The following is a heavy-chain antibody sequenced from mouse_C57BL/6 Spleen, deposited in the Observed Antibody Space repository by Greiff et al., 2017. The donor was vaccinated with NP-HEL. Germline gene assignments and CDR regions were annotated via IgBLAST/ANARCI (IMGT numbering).Heavy chain of an antibody. CDR1: GYTFTSYW. J-gene: IGHJ1*03. Sequence: QVQLQQPGAELVMPGASVKLSCKASGYTFTSYWMHWVKQRPGQGLEWIGEIDPSDSYTNYNQKFKGKSTLTVDKSSSTAYMQLSSLTSEDSAVYYCARSDKNWDGWYFDVWGTGTTVTVSS. D-gene: IGHD4-1*01. CDR2: IDPSDSYT. CDR3: ARSDKNWDGWYFDV. V-gene: IGHV1-69*01.